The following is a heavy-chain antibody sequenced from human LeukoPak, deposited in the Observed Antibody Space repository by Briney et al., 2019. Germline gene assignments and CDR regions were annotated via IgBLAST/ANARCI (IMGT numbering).Heavy chain of an antibody. J-gene: IGHJ4*02. D-gene: IGHD5-18*01. CDR2: IYYSGST. Sequence: SETLSLTCTVSGGSVSSGSYYWSWIRQPPGKGLERIGYIYYSGSTNYNPSLKSRVTISVDTSKNQFSLKLSSVTAADTAVYHCAREAMYSYGNNFDYWGQGTLVTVSS. CDR1: GGSVSSGSYY. V-gene: IGHV4-61*01. CDR3: AREAMYSYGNNFDY.